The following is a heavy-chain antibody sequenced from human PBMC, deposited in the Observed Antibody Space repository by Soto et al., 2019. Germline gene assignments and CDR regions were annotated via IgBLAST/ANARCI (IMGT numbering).Heavy chain of an antibody. Sequence: GGSLRLSCAASGFTFSSYSMNWVRQAPGKGLEWVSYISSSSSTIYYADSVKGRFTISRDNAKNSLYLQMNSLRDEDTAVYYCARDGRYYDILTGHDGSAIDYWGQGTLVTVSS. CDR2: ISSSSSTI. V-gene: IGHV3-48*02. CDR3: ARDGRYYDILTGHDGSAIDY. D-gene: IGHD3-9*01. CDR1: GFTFSSYS. J-gene: IGHJ4*02.